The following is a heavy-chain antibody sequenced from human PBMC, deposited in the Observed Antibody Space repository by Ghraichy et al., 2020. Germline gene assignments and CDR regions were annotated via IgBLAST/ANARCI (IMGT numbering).Heavy chain of an antibody. CDR2: IYTSGST. V-gene: IGHV4-4*09. J-gene: IGHJ6*02. CDR1: GGSISSYY. CDR3: ATSDSSGWYSTYYYYGMDV. Sequence: ESLNISCTVSGGSISSYYWSWIRQPPGKGLEWIGYIYTSGSTNYNPSLKSRVTISVDTSKNQFSLKLSSVTAADTAVYYCATSDSSGWYSTYYYYGMDVWGQGTTVTVSS. D-gene: IGHD6-19*01.